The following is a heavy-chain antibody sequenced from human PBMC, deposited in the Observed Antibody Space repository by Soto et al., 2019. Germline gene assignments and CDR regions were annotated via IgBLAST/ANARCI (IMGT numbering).Heavy chain of an antibody. V-gene: IGHV1-69*01. Sequence: QVQLVRSGAEVKKPGSSVKVSCKSSGGTFNTYAISWVRQAPGQGLEWMGGIIPIFGTANYAQKFQGRVTITADDSTSTAYMELSSLTSEDTAVYYCARDGVGAVTGVLGYWGQGPWSPSPQ. CDR1: GGTFNTYA. CDR3: ARDGVGAVTGVLGY. CDR2: IIPIFGTA. D-gene: IGHD6-19*01. J-gene: IGHJ4*02.